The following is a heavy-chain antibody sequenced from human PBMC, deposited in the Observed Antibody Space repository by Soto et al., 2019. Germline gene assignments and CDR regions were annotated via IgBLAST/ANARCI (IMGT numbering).Heavy chain of an antibody. D-gene: IGHD7-27*01. CDR3: AKKLGVDPFGSYGLDV. V-gene: IGHV1-69*01. CDR1: GGNFITFA. Sequence: QVELVQSGAEVKKPGSSVKVSCKASGGNFITFAISWERQAPGQGLEWMGVISPISSTTKSAHKFQDRVTISADGASRTVHMELRSLKSEDTAIYFCAKKLGVDPFGSYGLDVWGQGSTVTVSS. CDR2: ISPISSTT. J-gene: IGHJ6*02.